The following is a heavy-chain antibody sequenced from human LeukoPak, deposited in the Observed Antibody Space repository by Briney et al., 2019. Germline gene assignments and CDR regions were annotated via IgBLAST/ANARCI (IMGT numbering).Heavy chain of an antibody. CDR3: ASQGIAAAGTAFDY. Sequence: PSETLSLTCAVYGGSFSGYYWSWIRQPPGKGLEWIGEINHSGSTNYNPSLKSRVTISVDTSKNQFSLKLSSVTAADTAVYYCASQGIAAAGTAFDYWGQGTLVTVSS. V-gene: IGHV4-34*01. J-gene: IGHJ4*02. CDR2: INHSGST. CDR1: GGSFSGYY. D-gene: IGHD6-13*01.